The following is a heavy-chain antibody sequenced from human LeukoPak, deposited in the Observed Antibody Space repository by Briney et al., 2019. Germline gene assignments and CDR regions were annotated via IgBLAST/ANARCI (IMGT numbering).Heavy chain of an antibody. D-gene: IGHD3-10*01. CDR3: ARDRITMVRGVIITDQYYYYGMDV. J-gene: IGHJ6*02. CDR2: INPSGGST. CDR1: GYTFTGYY. Sequence: ASVKVSCKASGYTFTGYYMHWVRQAPGQGLEWMGIINPSGGSTSYAQKFQGRVTMTRDTSTSTVYMELSSLRSEDTAVYYCARDRITMVRGVIITDQYYYYGMDVWGQGTTVTVSS. V-gene: IGHV1-46*01.